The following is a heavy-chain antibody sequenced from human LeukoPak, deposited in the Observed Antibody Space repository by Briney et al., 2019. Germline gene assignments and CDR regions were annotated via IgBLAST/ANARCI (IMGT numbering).Heavy chain of an antibody. Sequence: GGSLRLSCAASGFTFSSYSMNWVRQAPGKGLEWVSSISSSSSYIYYADSVKGRFTISRDNAKNSLYLQMNSLRAEDTAVYYCAREKGYGDYADYYYYYGMDVWGQGTTVTVSS. CDR3: AREKGYGDYADYYYYYGMDV. V-gene: IGHV3-21*01. J-gene: IGHJ6*02. CDR2: ISSSSSYI. CDR1: GFTFSSYS. D-gene: IGHD4-17*01.